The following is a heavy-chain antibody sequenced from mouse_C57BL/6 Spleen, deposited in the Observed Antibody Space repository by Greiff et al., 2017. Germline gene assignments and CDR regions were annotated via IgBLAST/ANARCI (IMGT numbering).Heavy chain of an antibody. CDR3: EGGGQDSAWFAY. Sequence: QVQLQQPGAELVKPGASVKLSCKASGYTFTSYWMHWVKQRPGRGLEWIGRIYPSGGGTKYNEKFKSKATLTVDKPSSTAYMQLSSLTSEDSAVYVYEGGGQDSAWFAYWGQGTLVTVSA. D-gene: IGHD3-3*01. CDR1: GYTFTSYW. V-gene: IGHV1-72*01. J-gene: IGHJ3*01. CDR2: IYPSGGGT.